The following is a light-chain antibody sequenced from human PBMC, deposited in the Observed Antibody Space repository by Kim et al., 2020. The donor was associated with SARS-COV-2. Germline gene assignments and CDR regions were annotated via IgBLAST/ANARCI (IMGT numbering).Light chain of an antibody. V-gene: IGKV1-5*01. J-gene: IGKJ5*01. Sequence: DIQMTQSPSTLSASVGDRVTITCRASQSIGRWLAWYQQKPGRAPRLLIYVASNLQSGAPSRFNGSGSGTEFSLTISSLQPDDFATYYCQQYSSNPITFGQGTRLEIK. CDR1: QSIGRW. CDR2: VAS. CDR3: QQYSSNPIT.